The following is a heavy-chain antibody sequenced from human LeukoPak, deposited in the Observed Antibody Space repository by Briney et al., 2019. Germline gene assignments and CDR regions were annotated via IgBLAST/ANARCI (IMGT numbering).Heavy chain of an antibody. CDR2: ISGSGGST. V-gene: IGHV3-23*01. CDR1: GFTFSSYA. J-gene: IGHJ4*02. D-gene: IGHD3-22*01. CDR3: AKFLSTMIVVVITDYFDY. Sequence: GGPLSFPCAPPGFTFSSYALSWVGQAPGKGLEWVSAISGSGGSTYYADSVKGRFTISRDDSKNTLYLQMNSLRAEDTAVYYCAKFLSTMIVVVITDYFDYWGQGTLVTVSS.